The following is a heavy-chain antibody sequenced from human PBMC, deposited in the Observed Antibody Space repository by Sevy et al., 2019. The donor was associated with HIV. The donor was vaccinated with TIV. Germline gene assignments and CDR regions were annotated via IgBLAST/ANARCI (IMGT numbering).Heavy chain of an antibody. CDR1: GFTFDDYA. CDR2: ISWNSGSI. D-gene: IGHD3-22*01. Sequence: GGSLRLSCAASGFTFDDYAMHWVRQAPGKGLEWVSAISWNSGSIGYADSVKGRFTISRDNAKNSLYLQMNSLRAEDTALYYCAKATLAGTYYYDSSGYQLQGYFDYWGQGTLVTVSS. V-gene: IGHV3-9*01. CDR3: AKATLAGTYYYDSSGYQLQGYFDY. J-gene: IGHJ4*02.